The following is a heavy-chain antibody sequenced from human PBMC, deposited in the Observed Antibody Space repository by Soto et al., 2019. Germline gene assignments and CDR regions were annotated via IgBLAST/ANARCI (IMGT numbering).Heavy chain of an antibody. CDR3: ARDRWYYDILTGYPYYYYGMDV. Sequence: ASVKVSCKASGGTFSSYAISWVRQAPGQGLEWMGGIIPIFGTANYAQKFQGRVTITADESTSTAYMELSSLRSEDTAVYYCARDRWYYDILTGYPYYYYGMDVWGQGTTVTVSS. CDR2: IIPIFGTA. J-gene: IGHJ6*02. V-gene: IGHV1-69*13. D-gene: IGHD3-9*01. CDR1: GGTFSSYA.